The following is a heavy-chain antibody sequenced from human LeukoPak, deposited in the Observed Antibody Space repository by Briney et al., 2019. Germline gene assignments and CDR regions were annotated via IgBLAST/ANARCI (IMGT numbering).Heavy chain of an antibody. Sequence: GGSLTLSCAASGFTFSSYSMNWVRQAPGKGLEWVSSISSSSSYIYYADSVKGRFTISRDNAKNSLYLQMNSLRAEDTAVYYCASSVVVVAATGVWGQGTLVTVSS. CDR1: GFTFSSYS. CDR3: ASSVVVVAATGV. CDR2: ISSSSSYI. D-gene: IGHD2-15*01. V-gene: IGHV3-21*01. J-gene: IGHJ4*02.